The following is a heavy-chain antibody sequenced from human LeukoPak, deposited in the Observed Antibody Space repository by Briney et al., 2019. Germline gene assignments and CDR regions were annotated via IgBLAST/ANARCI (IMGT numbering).Heavy chain of an antibody. CDR3: ATSSTVTHTRDP. J-gene: IGHJ5*02. Sequence: ASVKVSCKASGYGFSDVYFNWVRQAPGQGLEWMGWINPHSGATNYAQRLRGRVSMDASFDTAYMELSRLTSDDTAVYYCATSSTVTHTRDPWGQGTLVTVSS. CDR1: GYGFSDVY. D-gene: IGHD4-11*01. CDR2: INPHSGAT. V-gene: IGHV1-2*02.